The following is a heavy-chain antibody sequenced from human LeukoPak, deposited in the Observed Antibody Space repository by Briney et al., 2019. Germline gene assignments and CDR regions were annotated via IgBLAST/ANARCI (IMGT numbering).Heavy chain of an antibody. D-gene: IGHD6-19*01. J-gene: IGHJ4*02. CDR2: ISGSGGST. Sequence: GGSLRLSCAASGFTFSSYAMSWVRQAPGEGLEWVSAISGSGGSTYYADSVKGRFTISRDNSKNTLYLQMNSLRAEDTAVYYCAKDTGIAVAGTDYWGQGTLVTVSS. CDR1: GFTFSSYA. V-gene: IGHV3-23*01. CDR3: AKDTGIAVAGTDY.